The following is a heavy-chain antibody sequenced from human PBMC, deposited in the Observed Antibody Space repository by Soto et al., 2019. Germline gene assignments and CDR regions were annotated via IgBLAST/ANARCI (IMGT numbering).Heavy chain of an antibody. V-gene: IGHV3-23*01. J-gene: IGHJ4*02. CDR1: GFTFSSYA. D-gene: IGHD3-9*01. CDR3: AKVGRYVDWLPNDQYYFDY. CDR2: ISGSGGST. Sequence: PGGSLRLSCAASGFTFSSYAMSWVRQAPGKGLEWVSAISGSGGSTYYADSVKGRFTISRDNSKNTLYLQMNSLRAEDTAVYYCAKVGRYVDWLPNDQYYFDYWGQGTLVTVSS.